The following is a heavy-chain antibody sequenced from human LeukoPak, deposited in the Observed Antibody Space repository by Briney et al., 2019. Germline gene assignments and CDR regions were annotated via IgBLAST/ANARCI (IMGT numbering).Heavy chain of an antibody. CDR2: IYTSGST. CDR1: GGSISSYY. CDR3: ARGPFGVWGSYRYTGFRY. Sequence: KTSETLSLTCTVSGGSISSYYWSWIRQPAGKGLEWIGRIYTSGSTNYNPSLKSRVTMSVDTSKNQFSLKLSSVTAADTAVYYCARGPFGVWGSYRYTGFRYWGQGTLATVSS. D-gene: IGHD3-16*02. J-gene: IGHJ4*02. V-gene: IGHV4-4*07.